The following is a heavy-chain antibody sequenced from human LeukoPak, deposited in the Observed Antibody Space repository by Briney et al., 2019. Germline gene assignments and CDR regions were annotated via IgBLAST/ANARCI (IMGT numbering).Heavy chain of an antibody. CDR2: IKQDGSEK. D-gene: IGHD3-22*01. Sequence: GGSLRLSCAASGFTFSTYWMSWVRQAPGKGLEWVANIKQDGSEKYYVDSVKGRFTVSRDNAKNSLYLQMNSLRAEDTAVYYCAKGRNTMVVVVTPFFDYWGQGTLVTVSS. J-gene: IGHJ4*02. V-gene: IGHV3-7*03. CDR1: GFTFSTYW. CDR3: AKGRNTMVVVVTPFFDY.